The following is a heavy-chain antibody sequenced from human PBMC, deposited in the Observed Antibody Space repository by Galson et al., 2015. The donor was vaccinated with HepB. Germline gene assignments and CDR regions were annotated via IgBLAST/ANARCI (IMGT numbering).Heavy chain of an antibody. Sequence: SLRLSCAASGFTFSSYGMHWVRQAPGKGLEWVAVIWYDGGNKYYADSVKGRFTISRDNSKNTLYLQMNSLRAEDTAVYYCAGGKRGSGYYYFLDYWGQGTLVTVSS. CDR3: AGGKRGSGYYYFLDY. CDR1: GFTFSSYG. CDR2: IWYDGGNK. V-gene: IGHV3-33*08. D-gene: IGHD3-22*01. J-gene: IGHJ4*02.